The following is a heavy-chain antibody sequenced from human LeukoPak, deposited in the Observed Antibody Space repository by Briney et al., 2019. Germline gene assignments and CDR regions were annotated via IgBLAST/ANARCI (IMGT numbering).Heavy chain of an antibody. CDR2: ISGSGGTT. V-gene: IGHV3-23*01. Sequence: GGSLRLSCAASGFTFSSYAMSWVCQAPGKGLEWVSAISGSGGTTYYADSVKGRFTISRDNYKNKLFLQMNSLRAEDTALYYCAKGYCASFTCYSRFDPWGQGTLVTVSS. J-gene: IGHJ5*02. CDR3: AKGYCASFTCYSRFDP. CDR1: GFTFSSYA. D-gene: IGHD2-21*02.